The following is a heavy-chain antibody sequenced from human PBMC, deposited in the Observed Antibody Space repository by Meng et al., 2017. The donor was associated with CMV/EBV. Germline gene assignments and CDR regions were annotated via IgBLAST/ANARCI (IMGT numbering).Heavy chain of an antibody. Sequence: FSRFSFSWVRPAPWKWLAWISDISGSCSSTYYADSVKGRFTISSDTSKNTLYLQMNSLRAEDTAVYYCAKGTPDIVVVVAANGPFVYWGQGTLVTVSS. D-gene: IGHD2-15*01. V-gene: IGHV3-23*01. CDR2: ISGSCSST. J-gene: IGHJ4*02. CDR3: AKGTPDIVVVVAANGPFVY. CDR1: FSRFS.